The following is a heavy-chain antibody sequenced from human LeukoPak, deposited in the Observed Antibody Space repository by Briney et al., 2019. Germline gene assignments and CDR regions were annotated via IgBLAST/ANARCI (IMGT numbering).Heavy chain of an antibody. V-gene: IGHV4-59*05. Sequence: SETLSLTCTVSGGSISRSYWSWIRQPPGKGLDWIGSIFYSGSTYYNPSLKSRVTISVDTSKNQFSLRLSSLTAADTALYYCARLDNSGYYTLDVWGQGTTVIVSS. D-gene: IGHD3-3*01. CDR2: IFYSGST. J-gene: IGHJ6*02. CDR3: ARLDNSGYYTLDV. CDR1: GGSISRSY.